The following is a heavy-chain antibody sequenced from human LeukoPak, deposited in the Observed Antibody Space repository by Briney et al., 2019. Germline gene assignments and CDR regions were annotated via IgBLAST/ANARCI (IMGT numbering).Heavy chain of an antibody. V-gene: IGHV3-23*01. CDR1: GFTFSSYA. CDR3: AKDRRKYDCDSSALWD. J-gene: IGHJ1*01. CDR2: ISGSGGST. D-gene: IGHD3-22*01. Sequence: PAGSLRLSCAASGFTFSSYAMSWVRQAPGKGLEWVSAISGSGGSTYYAGSVKGRFTIDRDNTKNTLYLQMNSVRAEDTAVYYCAKDRRKYDCDSSALWDWGQGTLVTVSS.